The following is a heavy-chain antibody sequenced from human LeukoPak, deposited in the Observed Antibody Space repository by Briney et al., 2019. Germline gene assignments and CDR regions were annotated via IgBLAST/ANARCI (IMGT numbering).Heavy chain of an antibody. CDR2: INHSGST. D-gene: IGHD6-19*01. J-gene: IGHJ5*02. V-gene: IGHV4-34*01. CDR1: GGSISSYY. CDR3: ARGGLFVTVAGYNWFDP. Sequence: SETLSLTCTVSGGSISSYYWSWIRQPPGKGLEWIGEINHSGSTNYNPSLKSRVTISVDTSKNQFSLKLSSVTAADTAVYYCARGGLFVTVAGYNWFDPWGQGTLVTVSS.